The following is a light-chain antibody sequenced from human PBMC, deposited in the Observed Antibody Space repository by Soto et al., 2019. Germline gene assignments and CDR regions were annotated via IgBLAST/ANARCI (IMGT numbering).Light chain of an antibody. V-gene: IGKV3-15*01. CDR2: SAS. CDR1: QSISET. J-gene: IGKJ1*01. CDR3: QQYNNWPCT. Sequence: IGVTQSAATLSVYKGGRSTLSCRASQSISETLAWYQQKPGQAPRLLIYSASSRATGCPGRFSGSGSGTDFTLTISSLQAEDLAVYYCQQYNNWPCTFGQGTKADIK.